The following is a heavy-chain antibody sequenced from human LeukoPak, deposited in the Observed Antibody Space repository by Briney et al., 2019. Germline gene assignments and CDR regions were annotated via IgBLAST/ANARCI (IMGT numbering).Heavy chain of an antibody. D-gene: IGHD3-9*01. V-gene: IGHV3-30*03. CDR1: GFIFSRYG. J-gene: IGHJ4*02. Sequence: PGGSLRLSCVASGFIFSRYGMHWVRQAPGKGLEWVAIISNDGSDTYYVDSVKGRFTISRDNSKNMLYLQMNSLRAEDTAVYYCAREGLDILTGYYSGGYDYWGQGTLVTVSS. CDR2: ISNDGSDT. CDR3: AREGLDILTGYYSGGYDY.